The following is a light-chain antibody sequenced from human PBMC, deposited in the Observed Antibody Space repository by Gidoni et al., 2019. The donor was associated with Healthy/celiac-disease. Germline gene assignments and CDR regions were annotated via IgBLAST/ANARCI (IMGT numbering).Light chain of an antibody. J-gene: IGLJ2*01. Sequence: QSALTQPRSVSRSPGQSVTISCTGTSSDVGGYNYVSWYQQHPGQAPKLMIYDVSKRPSGVPDRFSGSKSGNTASLTISGLQAEDEADYYCCSYAGSYTFEVFGGGTKLTVL. V-gene: IGLV2-11*01. CDR2: DVS. CDR1: SSDVGGYNY. CDR3: CSYAGSYTFEV.